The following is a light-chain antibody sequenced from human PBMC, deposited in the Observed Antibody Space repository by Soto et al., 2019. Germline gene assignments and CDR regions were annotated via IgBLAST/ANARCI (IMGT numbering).Light chain of an antibody. V-gene: IGKV3-20*01. J-gene: IGKJ1*01. CDR2: GAS. CDR3: QQYGGSMT. Sequence: EIVLTQSPGTLSVSPGERVTLSCRASQSVSSNLAWYQQKPGQAPRLLIYGASSRDTGIPDRFSGSGSGTDFTLTISRLEPEDFAVYYCQQYGGSMTFGQGTKVDI. CDR1: QSVSSN.